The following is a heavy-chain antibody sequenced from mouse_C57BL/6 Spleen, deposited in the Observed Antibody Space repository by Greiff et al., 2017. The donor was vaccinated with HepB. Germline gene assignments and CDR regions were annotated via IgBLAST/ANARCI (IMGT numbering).Heavy chain of an antibody. CDR2: LYPGSGST. V-gene: IGHV1-55*01. CDR1: GYTFTSYW. Sequence: QVQLQQPGAELVKPGASVKMSCKASGYTFTSYWITWVKRRPGQGLEWIGDLYPGSGSTNYNEKFKSKATLTVDTSSSTAYMQLSRLTSEDSAVYYCARSGSNYVWGFAYWGEGALVTDSA. CDR3: ARSGSNYVWGFAY. D-gene: IGHD2-5*01. J-gene: IGHJ3*01.